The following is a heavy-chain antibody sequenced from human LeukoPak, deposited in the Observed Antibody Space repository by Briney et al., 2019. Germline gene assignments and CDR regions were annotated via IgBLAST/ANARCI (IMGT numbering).Heavy chain of an antibody. CDR3: ARVKVRGVIIPTDYVDV. V-gene: IGHV6-1*01. CDR2: TYYRSKWYN. Sequence: SQTLSLTCAISGDSVSSNSAAWNWIRQSPSRGLEWLGRTYYRSKWYNDYAVSVKSRITINPDTSKNQFSLQLNSVTPEDTAVYYCARVKVRGVIIPTDYVDVWGKGTTVTISS. J-gene: IGHJ6*03. CDR1: GDSVSSNSAA. D-gene: IGHD3-10*01.